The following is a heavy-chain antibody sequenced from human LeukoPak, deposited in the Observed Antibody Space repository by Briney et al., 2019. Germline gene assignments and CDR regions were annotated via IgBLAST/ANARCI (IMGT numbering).Heavy chain of an antibody. CDR2: IYYSGSS. D-gene: IGHD3-10*01. J-gene: IGHJ4*02. V-gene: IGHV4-38-2*01. Sequence: GSLRLSCVASGFTFSDYTMHWVRQAPGKGLEWIASIYYSGSSYYNPSLKSRVTMSVDTSKNQFSLKLSSVTAADTAVYYCARHYLLWFGELSAFDYWGQGTLVTVSS. CDR1: GFTFSDYT. CDR3: ARHYLLWFGELSAFDY.